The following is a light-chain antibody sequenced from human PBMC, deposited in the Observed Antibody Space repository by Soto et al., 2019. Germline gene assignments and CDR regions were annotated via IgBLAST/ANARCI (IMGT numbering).Light chain of an antibody. Sequence: EIVLTQSPGTLSLSPGERATLSCRASQSVTSSYLAWYQQKPGQAPRLRIYGASSRATGIPDRFSGSGSGTDFTLTISRLEPEDFAVYYCQQYGSSPPITFGRGTKVEIK. CDR2: GAS. J-gene: IGKJ4*01. CDR3: QQYGSSPPIT. CDR1: QSVTSSY. V-gene: IGKV3-20*01.